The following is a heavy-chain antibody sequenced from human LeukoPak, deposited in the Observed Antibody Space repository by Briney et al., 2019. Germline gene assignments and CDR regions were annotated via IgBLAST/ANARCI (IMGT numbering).Heavy chain of an antibody. CDR3: ARDYGSGRWFDY. CDR1: GGSINTPNYY. Sequence: KPSETLSLTCTVSGGSINTPNYYWGWIRQPPGKGLEWIGYIYYSGSTNYNPSLKSRVTISVDASKNQFSLKLSSVTAADTAVYYCARDYGSGRWFDYWGQGTLVTVSS. J-gene: IGHJ4*02. D-gene: IGHD3-10*01. V-gene: IGHV4-61*05. CDR2: IYYSGST.